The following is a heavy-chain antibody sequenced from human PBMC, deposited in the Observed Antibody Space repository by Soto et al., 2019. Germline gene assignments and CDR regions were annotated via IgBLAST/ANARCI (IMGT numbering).Heavy chain of an antibody. CDR3: AIAGDSGDTFTN. CDR2: INPSGGST. V-gene: IGHV1-46*01. CDR1: GYTFTSYY. J-gene: IGHJ4*02. Sequence: QVQLVQSGAEVKKPGASVKVSCKASGYTFTSYYMHWVRQAPGQGLEWMGSINPSGGSTRYAQTFQGRVTMTRDTSPSTVDMELSSLRSEDTAVYYCAIAGDSGDTFTNWGQGTLVNVSS. D-gene: IGHD6-19*01.